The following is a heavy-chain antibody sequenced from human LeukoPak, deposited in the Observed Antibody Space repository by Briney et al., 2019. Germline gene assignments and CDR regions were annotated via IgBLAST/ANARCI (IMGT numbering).Heavy chain of an antibody. CDR1: GGSIRSSNYY. CDR3: ARDRLQLQS. J-gene: IGHJ5*02. CDR2: IYCTGNT. D-gene: IGHD2-15*01. Sequence: SETLSLTCTVSGGSIRSSNYYWNWIRQPPGKGLEWIGYIYCTGNTNYNPSLKSRVTISVDTSKNQFSLKLSSVTAADTAVYYCARDRLQLQSWGQGTLVTVSS. V-gene: IGHV4-61*01.